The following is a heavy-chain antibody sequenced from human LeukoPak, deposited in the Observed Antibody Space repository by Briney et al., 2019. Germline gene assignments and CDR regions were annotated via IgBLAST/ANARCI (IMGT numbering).Heavy chain of an antibody. J-gene: IGHJ4*02. D-gene: IGHD2-21*01. CDR3: ARNIGGVGY. CDR1: GFTVSTNC. CDR2: IYSGGTT. V-gene: IGHV3-53*01. Sequence: GGSLRLSCAASGFTVSTNCMTWVRQAPGKGLEWVSTIYSGGTTYYADSVMGRFTISRHSSRNTLYLQMNSLRAEDTAVYYCARNIGGVGYWGQGTLVTVSS.